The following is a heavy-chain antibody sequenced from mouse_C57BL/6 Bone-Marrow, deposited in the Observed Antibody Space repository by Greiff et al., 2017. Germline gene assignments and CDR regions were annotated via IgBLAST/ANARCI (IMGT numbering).Heavy chain of an antibody. V-gene: IGHV1-81*01. CDR3: ARWGLRGWFAY. CDR1: GYTFTSYG. CDR2: IYPRSGNT. Sequence: QVQLQQSGAELARPGASVKLSCKASGYTFTSYGISWVKQRTGQGLEWIGEIYPRSGNTYYNEKFKGKATLTADKSSSTAYMVLRSLTSEDSAVYVCARWGLRGWFAYWGQGTLVTVSA. D-gene: IGHD2-13*01. J-gene: IGHJ3*01.